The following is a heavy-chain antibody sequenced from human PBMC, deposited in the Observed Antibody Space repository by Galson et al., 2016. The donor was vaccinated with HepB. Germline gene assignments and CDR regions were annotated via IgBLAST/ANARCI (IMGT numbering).Heavy chain of an antibody. J-gene: IGHJ5*02. D-gene: IGHD2-2*01. CDR3: ARSLLGYCSSTRCHGAWFDP. V-gene: IGHV4-59*02. CDR2: IFYSGST. CDR1: GGSVTTFY. Sequence: SETLSLTCSVSGGSVTTFYWSWLRQPPGQGLEWIGYIFYSGSTNYNPSLKSRASISIDTSNNLFSLRLSSVTAADTAVYYCARSLLGYCSSTRCHGAWFDPWGQGTLVTVSS.